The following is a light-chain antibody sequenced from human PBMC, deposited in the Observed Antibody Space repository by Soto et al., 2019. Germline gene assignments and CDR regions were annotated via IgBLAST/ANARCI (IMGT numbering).Light chain of an antibody. V-gene: IGLV2-8*01. CDR3: SSYAGSNNLV. J-gene: IGLJ2*01. CDR2: EVS. Sequence: QSALTQPPSASGSPGQSVTISCTGTSSDVGGYNYVSWYQQHPGKAPKLMIYEVSKRPSGVPDRFSGSKSGNTASLTVSGLHAEDEADYYCSSYAGSNNLVFGGGTNVTVL. CDR1: SSDVGGYNY.